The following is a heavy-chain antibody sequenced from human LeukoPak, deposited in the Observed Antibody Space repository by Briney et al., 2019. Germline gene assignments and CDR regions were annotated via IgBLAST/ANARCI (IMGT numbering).Heavy chain of an antibody. CDR2: TYYRSKWYN. J-gene: IGHJ6*02. V-gene: IGHV6-1*01. CDR3: ARDGGYCSSTSCYRGAVDV. D-gene: IGHD2-2*01. Sequence: SQTLSLTCAISGDSVSSNSAAWNWIRQSPSRGLEWLVRTYYRSKWYNDYAVSVKGRITINPDTSKNQFSLQLNSVTPEDTAVYYCARDGGYCSSTSCYRGAVDVWGQGTTVTVSS. CDR1: GDSVSSNSAA.